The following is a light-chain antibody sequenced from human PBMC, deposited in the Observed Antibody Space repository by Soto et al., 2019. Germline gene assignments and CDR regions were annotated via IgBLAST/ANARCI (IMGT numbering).Light chain of an antibody. J-gene: IGKJ1*01. CDR3: QQYNSYSVT. Sequence: QSPSTLSASVGDRVTITCRASQSISSWLAWYQQKPGKAPKLLIYDASSLESGVPSRFSGSGSGTEFTLTISILQPDDFATYYCQQYNSYSVTFGQGTKVDIK. V-gene: IGKV1-5*01. CDR2: DAS. CDR1: QSISSW.